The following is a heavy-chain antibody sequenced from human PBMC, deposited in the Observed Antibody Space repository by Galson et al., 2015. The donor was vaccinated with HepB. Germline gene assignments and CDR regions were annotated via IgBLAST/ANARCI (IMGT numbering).Heavy chain of an antibody. Sequence: QSGAEVKKPGESLKVSCNASGGTFSSYAISWVRQAPGQGLEWMGGIIPIFGTANYAQKFQGRVTITADESTSTAYMELSSLRSEDTAVYYCARALVGAKIEWAFDIWGQGTMVTVSS. D-gene: IGHD1-26*01. CDR1: GGTFSSYA. CDR3: ARALVGAKIEWAFDI. V-gene: IGHV1-69*01. J-gene: IGHJ3*02. CDR2: IIPIFGTA.